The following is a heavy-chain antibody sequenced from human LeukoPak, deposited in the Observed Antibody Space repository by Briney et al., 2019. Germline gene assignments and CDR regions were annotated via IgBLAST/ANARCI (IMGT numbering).Heavy chain of an antibody. CDR1: GFTFDDYA. D-gene: IGHD5-18*01. V-gene: IGHV3-9*01. Sequence: GGSLRLSCAASGFTFDDYAMHWVRQAPGKGLEWVSGISWNSGSIGYADSVKGRFTISRDNAKNSLYLQMNSLRAEDTALYYCAKDVDTAMVGIDYWGQGTLVTVSS. CDR3: AKDVDTAMVGIDY. CDR2: ISWNSGSI. J-gene: IGHJ4*02.